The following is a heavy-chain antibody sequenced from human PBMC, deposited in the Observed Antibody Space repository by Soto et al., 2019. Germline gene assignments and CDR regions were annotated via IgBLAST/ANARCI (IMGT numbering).Heavy chain of an antibody. CDR2: MNPNTGGA. J-gene: IGHJ5*02. CDR3: ATSTYADFRSCSS. Sequence: GASVKVSCKTSGYTFADFDIHWVRQAPGQGLEWMGWMNPNTGGAVYAQKFLGRVAMTRDTSMRTAYMELSRLTSDDTAVYYCATSTYADFRSCSSWGQGTLVTVSS. V-gene: IGHV1-2*02. CDR1: GYTFADFD. D-gene: IGHD3-3*01.